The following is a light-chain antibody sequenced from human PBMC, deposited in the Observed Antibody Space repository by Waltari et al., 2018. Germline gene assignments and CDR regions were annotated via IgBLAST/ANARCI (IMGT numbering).Light chain of an antibody. Sequence: QSALTQPASVSGSPGQSITIPCTGSSGAVGCYNYVSWYQQYPGSAPKLIIYDVNKRPSGVSYRFSGSKSGNTASLTISGLQGEDEADYYCFSYTASDAWLFGGGTKLTVL. V-gene: IGLV2-14*01. J-gene: IGLJ3*02. CDR1: SGAVGCYNY. CDR3: FSYTASDAWL. CDR2: DVN.